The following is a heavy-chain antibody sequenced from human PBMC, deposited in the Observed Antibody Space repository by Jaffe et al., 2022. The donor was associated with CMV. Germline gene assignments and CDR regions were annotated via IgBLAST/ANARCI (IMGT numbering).Heavy chain of an antibody. CDR2: ISSSSSYI. CDR1: GFTFSSYS. Sequence: EVQLVESGGGLVKPGGSLRLSCAASGFTFSSYSMNWVRQAPGKGLEWVSSISSSSSYIYYADSVKGRFTISRDNAKNSLYLQMNSLRAEDTAVYYCARDERRDGYNLIPFDYWGQGTLVTVSS. V-gene: IGHV3-21*01. D-gene: IGHD5-12*01. J-gene: IGHJ4*02. CDR3: ARDERRDGYNLIPFDY.